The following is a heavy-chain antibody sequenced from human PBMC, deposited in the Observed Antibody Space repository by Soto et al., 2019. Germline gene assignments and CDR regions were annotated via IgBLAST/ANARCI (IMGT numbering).Heavy chain of an antibody. V-gene: IGHV1-69*13. CDR2: IIPIFGTA. J-gene: IGHJ4*02. CDR1: GGTFSSYA. CDR3: ASYSSSSFTKDNPFDY. Sequence: GASVKVSCKASGGTFSSYAISWVRQAPGQGLEWMGGIIPIFGTANYAQKFQGRVTITADESTSTAYMELSSLRSEDTAVYYCASYSSSSFTKDNPFDYWGQGTLVTVSS. D-gene: IGHD6-6*01.